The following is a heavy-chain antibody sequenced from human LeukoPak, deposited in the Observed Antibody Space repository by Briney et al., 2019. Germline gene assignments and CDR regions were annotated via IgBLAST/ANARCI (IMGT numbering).Heavy chain of an antibody. CDR2: IYYSGST. J-gene: IGHJ6*03. CDR3: ARAGHRTRYNWKNYYMDV. CDR1: GGSISSGDYY. D-gene: IGHD1-20*01. Sequence: SETLSLTCTVSGGSISSGDYYWSWIRQPPGKGLEWIGYIYYSGSTYYNPSLKSRVTISVDTSKNQSSLKLSSVTAADTAVYYCARAGHRTRYNWKNYYMDVWGKGTTVTVSS. V-gene: IGHV4-30-4*08.